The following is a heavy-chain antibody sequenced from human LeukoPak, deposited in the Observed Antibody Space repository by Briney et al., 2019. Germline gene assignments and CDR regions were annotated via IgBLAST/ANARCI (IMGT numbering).Heavy chain of an antibody. CDR1: GGSINSRSYY. CDR2: IYTSGST. Sequence: SETLSLTCTVSGGSINSRSYYWSWIRQPAGKGLEWIGRIYTSGSTNSNPSLNSRVTISIDTSKNQFSLKLSSVTAADTAVYYCARDRWLRPRGIIVDIWGQGTLVTVSS. CDR3: ARDRWLRPRGIIVDI. D-gene: IGHD5-24*01. J-gene: IGHJ3*02. V-gene: IGHV4-61*02.